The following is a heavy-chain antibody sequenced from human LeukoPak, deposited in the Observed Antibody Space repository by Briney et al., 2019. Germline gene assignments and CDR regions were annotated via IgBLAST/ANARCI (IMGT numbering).Heavy chain of an antibody. Sequence: GGSLRLSCAASGFTFSSYWMSWVRQAPGKGLEWVANIKQDGSEKYFVDSVEGRFAISRDNAKNSLYLQMNSLRAEDTAVYYCARSNDFRSGYLFDCWGQGILVTVSS. V-gene: IGHV3-7*01. D-gene: IGHD3-3*01. CDR3: ARSNDFRSGYLFDC. CDR1: GFTFSSYW. CDR2: IKQDGSEK. J-gene: IGHJ4*02.